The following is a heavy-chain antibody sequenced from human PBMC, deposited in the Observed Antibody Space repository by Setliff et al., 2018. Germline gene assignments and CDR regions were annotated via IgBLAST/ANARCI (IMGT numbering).Heavy chain of an antibody. CDR1: GGSISTYH. D-gene: IGHD3-16*01. CDR2: IHYSGST. J-gene: IGHJ5*02. CDR3: ARRVLEYGRTACPLGGSYNWFDP. V-gene: IGHV4-59*08. Sequence: SETLSLTCSVSGGSISTYHWSWIRQPPEKGLEWIAYIHYSGSTNQNPSLKSRVTISVDTSKNQFSLKLTSVTAADTAVYYCARRVLEYGRTACPLGGSYNWFDPWGQGIGVTVSS.